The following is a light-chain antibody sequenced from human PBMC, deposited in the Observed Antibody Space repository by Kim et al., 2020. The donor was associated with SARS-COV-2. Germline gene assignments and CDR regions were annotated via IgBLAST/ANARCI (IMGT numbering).Light chain of an antibody. J-gene: IGLJ3*02. V-gene: IGLV2-11*03. CDR2: DVT. Sequence: GQSVPISCTGTSSDVGNYNFVSWYQQHPGKAPKLMISDVTKRPSGVPVRFSGSKSGNTASLTISGLQAEDEADYYCCSYAGSYTLVFGGGTQLTVL. CDR1: SSDVGNYNF. CDR3: CSYAGSYTLV.